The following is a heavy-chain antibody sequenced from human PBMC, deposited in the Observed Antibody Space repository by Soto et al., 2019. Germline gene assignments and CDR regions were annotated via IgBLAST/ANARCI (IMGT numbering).Heavy chain of an antibody. CDR1: GYTFTSYG. CDR2: ISAYNGNT. V-gene: IGHV1-18*04. J-gene: IGHJ6*02. Sequence: GASVKVSCKASGYTFTSYGISWVRQVPGQGLEWMGWISAYNGNTNYAQKLQGRVTMTTDTSTSTAYMELRSLRSDDAAVYYCARERGAVVAATYYYYGMDVWGQGTTVTVSS. D-gene: IGHD2-15*01. CDR3: ARERGAVVAATYYYYGMDV.